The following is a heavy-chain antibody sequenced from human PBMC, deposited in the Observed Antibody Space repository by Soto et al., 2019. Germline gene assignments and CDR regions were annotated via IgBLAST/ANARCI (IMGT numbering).Heavy chain of an antibody. D-gene: IGHD6-6*01. Sequence: QVQLQQWGAGLLKPSETLSLTCAVYGGSFSGYYWSWIRQPPGKGLEWIGEINHSGSTNYNPSLKSRVTISVDTSKNQFSLKLSSVTAAGTAVYYCARVSIASDYGMDVWGQGTTVTVSS. CDR3: ARVSIASDYGMDV. CDR1: GGSFSGYY. J-gene: IGHJ6*02. CDR2: INHSGST. V-gene: IGHV4-34*01.